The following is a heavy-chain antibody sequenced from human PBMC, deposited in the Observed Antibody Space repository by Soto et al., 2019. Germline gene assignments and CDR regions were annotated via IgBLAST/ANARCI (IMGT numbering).Heavy chain of an antibody. V-gene: IGHV1-8*01. Sequence: GASVKVSCKASGYTFTSYDINWVRQATGQGLEWMGWMNPNSGNTGYAQKFQGRVTMTRNTSISTAYMELSSLRSEDTAVYYCAREKYGSGSYYRPQGFDPWGQGTLVTVSS. D-gene: IGHD3-10*01. CDR2: MNPNSGNT. CDR3: AREKYGSGSYYRPQGFDP. J-gene: IGHJ5*02. CDR1: GYTFTSYD.